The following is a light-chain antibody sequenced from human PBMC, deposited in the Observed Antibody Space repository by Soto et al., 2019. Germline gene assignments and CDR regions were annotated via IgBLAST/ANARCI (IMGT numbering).Light chain of an antibody. J-gene: IGKJ4*01. V-gene: IGKV3-11*01. CDR1: QSVGSY. Sequence: EIVLTQSPATLSLSPGERATLSCRASQSVGSYLGWYQHKPGQAPRLLIYDASNRAPGIPARFSGSGSGTDFTLTISSLQPEDVAAYYCQKYNSAPLTFGGGTKVEIK. CDR2: DAS. CDR3: QKYNSAPLT.